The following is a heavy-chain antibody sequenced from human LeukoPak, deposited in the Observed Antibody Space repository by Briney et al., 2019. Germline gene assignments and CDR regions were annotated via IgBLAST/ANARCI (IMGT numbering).Heavy chain of an antibody. CDR1: GFTFSSYS. D-gene: IGHD6-13*01. CDR2: ISSSSSYI. Sequence: GGSLRLSCAASGFTFSSYSMNWVRQAPGKGLEWVSSISSSSSYIYYADSVKGRFTISRDNAKNSLYLQMNSLRAEDTAVYYCARGGQQLHYFDYWGQGTLVTVSS. V-gene: IGHV3-21*01. J-gene: IGHJ4*02. CDR3: ARGGQQLHYFDY.